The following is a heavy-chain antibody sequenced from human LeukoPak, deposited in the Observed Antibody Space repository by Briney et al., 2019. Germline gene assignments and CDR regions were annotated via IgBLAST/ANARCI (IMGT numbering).Heavy chain of an antibody. CDR2: INPNSGGT. Sequence: ASVKVSCKASGYTFTGYYMHWVRQAPGQGLEWMGWINPNSGGTNYAQKFQGRVTMTRDTSISTAYMELSRLRSDDTAVYYCARDIVVVPAAIRGNWFDPWGQGTLVTVSS. CDR1: GYTFTGYY. V-gene: IGHV1-2*02. D-gene: IGHD2-2*02. J-gene: IGHJ5*02. CDR3: ARDIVVVPAAIRGNWFDP.